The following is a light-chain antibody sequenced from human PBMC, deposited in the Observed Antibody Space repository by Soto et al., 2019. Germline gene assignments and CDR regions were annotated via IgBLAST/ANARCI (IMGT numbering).Light chain of an antibody. J-gene: IGLJ2*01. CDR3: ETWDSLSFVV. CDR1: SSNIGNNY. Sequence: QSVLTQPPSVSAAPGQKVTISCSGGSSNIGNNYVSWYQQLPGTAPKLLIYDNNKRPSGIPDRFSGSKSGTSATLGITGLQTGDEADYYCETWDSLSFVVFGGGTKLT. CDR2: DNN. V-gene: IGLV1-51*01.